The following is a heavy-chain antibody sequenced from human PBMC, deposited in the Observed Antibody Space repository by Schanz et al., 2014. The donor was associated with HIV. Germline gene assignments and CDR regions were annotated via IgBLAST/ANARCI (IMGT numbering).Heavy chain of an antibody. CDR2: IWYDGTNK. D-gene: IGHD6-13*01. CDR1: GFTFSTKG. CDR3: ARETSGFSTSWPPRYHYYGMDV. J-gene: IGHJ6*02. V-gene: IGHV3-33*01. Sequence: QVQLVESGGGVVQPGRSLRLSCAASGFTFSTKGMHWVRQAPGKGLEWVGVIWYDGTNKYYADSVKGRFTISRDNSKNTLYLEMNSLRPEDTAVYYCARETSGFSTSWPPRYHYYGMDVWGQGTTVTVSS.